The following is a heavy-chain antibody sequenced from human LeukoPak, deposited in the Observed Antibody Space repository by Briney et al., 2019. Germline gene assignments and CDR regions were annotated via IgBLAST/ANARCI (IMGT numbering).Heavy chain of an antibody. D-gene: IGHD2-15*01. Sequence: GASVKVSCKASGYTFTRYYMHWVRQAPGQGLEWMGWINPNSGGTNYAQKFQGRVTMTRDTSISTAYMELSSLRSEDTAVYYCLTRGYCSGGTCYSVDNWGQGTLVTVSS. CDR3: LTRGYCSGGTCYSVDN. J-gene: IGHJ4*02. V-gene: IGHV1-2*02. CDR2: INPNSGGT. CDR1: GYTFTRYY.